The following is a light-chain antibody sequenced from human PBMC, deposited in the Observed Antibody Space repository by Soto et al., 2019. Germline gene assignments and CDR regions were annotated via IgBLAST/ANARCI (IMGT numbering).Light chain of an antibody. V-gene: IGKV1-8*01. CDR1: QGISSY. J-gene: IGKJ1*01. Sequence: AIRMTQSQSSLSASTGCRFTIRCRASQGISSYLAWYQQKKGKAPKLMIYAASTLQSGVPSRFSGSGYGTDFNLTISCLQSEDFATYYCQQYYSYPRTFGQGTKVDIK. CDR2: AAS. CDR3: QQYYSYPRT.